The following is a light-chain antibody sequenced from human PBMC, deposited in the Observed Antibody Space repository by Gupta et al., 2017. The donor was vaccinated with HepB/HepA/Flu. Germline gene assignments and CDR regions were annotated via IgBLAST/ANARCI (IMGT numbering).Light chain of an antibody. J-gene: IGKJ1*01. CDR3: QQYGSSPRT. CDR2: DAS. V-gene: IGKV3-20*01. Sequence: VLSQSPDTLPLSSGERATLSCRASQSVRSNLAWYQQKPGQAPSVLIYDASSRATGIPDRFSGSGSGTDFTLTITRLEAEDFAVYYCQQYGSSPRTFGQGTKVEIK. CDR1: QSVRSN.